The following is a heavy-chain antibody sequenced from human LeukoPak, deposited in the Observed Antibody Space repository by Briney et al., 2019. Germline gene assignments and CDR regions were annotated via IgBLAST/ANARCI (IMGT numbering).Heavy chain of an antibody. CDR1: GFTFSSYA. Sequence: GGSLRLSCAASGFTFSSYAMHWVRQAPGKGLEWVAVISYDGSNKYYADSVKGRFTISRDNSKNTLYLQMNSLRAEDTAVYYCARDTGTYYYDSSGYYWFYWGQGTLVTVSS. D-gene: IGHD3-22*01. V-gene: IGHV3-30-3*01. CDR3: ARDTGTYYYDSSGYYWFY. J-gene: IGHJ4*02. CDR2: ISYDGSNK.